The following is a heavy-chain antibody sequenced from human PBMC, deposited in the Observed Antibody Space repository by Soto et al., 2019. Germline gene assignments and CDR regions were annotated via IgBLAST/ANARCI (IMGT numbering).Heavy chain of an antibody. CDR3: ARGCISTSCYLYYYGMDV. D-gene: IGHD2-2*01. CDR1: GYTCTSDD. Sequence: QVQLVQSGAEVKKPGASVKVSCKASGYTCTSDDINWVRQATGQGLEWMGWMNPNSGNTGYAQKFQGRVTMTRNTSISTAYMELSSLRSEDTAVYYCARGCISTSCYLYYYGMDVWGQVTTVTVSS. J-gene: IGHJ6*02. V-gene: IGHV1-8*01. CDR2: MNPNSGNT.